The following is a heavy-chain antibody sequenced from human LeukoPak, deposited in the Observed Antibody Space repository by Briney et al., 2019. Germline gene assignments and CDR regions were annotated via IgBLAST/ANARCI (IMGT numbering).Heavy chain of an antibody. Sequence: GGSLRLSCAASGFTFSSYAMHWVRQAPGKGLEWVAVISYDGSNKYYADSVKGRFTISRDNSKNTLYLQMNSLRAEDTAVYYCAKDHPGGSYDYWGQGTLVTVSS. CDR1: GFTFSSYA. CDR3: AKDHPGGSYDY. D-gene: IGHD1-26*01. J-gene: IGHJ4*02. CDR2: ISYDGSNK. V-gene: IGHV3-30*04.